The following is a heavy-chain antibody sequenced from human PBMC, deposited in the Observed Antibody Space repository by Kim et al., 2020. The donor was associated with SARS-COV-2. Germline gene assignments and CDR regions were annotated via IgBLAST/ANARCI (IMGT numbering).Heavy chain of an antibody. D-gene: IGHD3-10*01. J-gene: IGHJ6*02. Sequence: SETLSLTCTVSGGSISSYYWSWIRQSPGKGLEWIGYIYYYYTESTNYNPSLKSRVSISLDTSKNQFSLNLSSVTAADTAVYYCARGSGSGNYYYYYGMDVWGQGTTVTVSS. V-gene: IGHV4-59*13. CDR3: ARGSGSGNYYYYYGMDV. CDR1: GGSISSYY. CDR2: IYYYYTEST.